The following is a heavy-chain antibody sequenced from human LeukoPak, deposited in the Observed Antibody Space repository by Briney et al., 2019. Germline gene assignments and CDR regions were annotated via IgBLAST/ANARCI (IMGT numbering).Heavy chain of an antibody. V-gene: IGHV1-69*05. CDR3: ARGYWSGYYPDY. Sequence: GASVKVSCKASGGTFSSYAISWVRQAPGQGLEWMGGIIPIFGTANYAQKFQGRVTITTDESTSTAYMELSSLRSEDTAVYYCARGYWSGYYPDYWGQGTLVTVSS. D-gene: IGHD3-3*01. CDR1: GGTFSSYA. CDR2: IIPIFGTA. J-gene: IGHJ4*02.